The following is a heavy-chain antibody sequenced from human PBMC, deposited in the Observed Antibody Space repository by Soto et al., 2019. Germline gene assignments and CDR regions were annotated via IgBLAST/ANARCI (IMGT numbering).Heavy chain of an antibody. CDR1: GYTFTSYG. CDR2: ISPYTGYT. Sequence: GASVKVSCKASGYTFTSYGISWVRQAPGQGLEWMGWISPYTGYTNYAQSLQGRLTLTIATSTRTAYMGLRSLRSDDTALYYCTKDQSAAGTVDYWGQGTLVTVSS. D-gene: IGHD6-13*01. J-gene: IGHJ4*02. V-gene: IGHV1-18*04. CDR3: TKDQSAAGTVDY.